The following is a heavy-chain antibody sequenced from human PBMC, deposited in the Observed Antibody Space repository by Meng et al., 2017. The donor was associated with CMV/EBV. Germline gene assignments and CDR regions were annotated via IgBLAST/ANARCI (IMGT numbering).Heavy chain of an antibody. CDR2: IRYDGSNK. CDR1: GFTFSTFG. Sequence: GGSLRLSCAASGFTFSTFGMHWVRQAPGKGLEWVAFIRYDGSNKYYADSVKGRFTISRDNSKNTLYLQMNSLRTEDTAVYYCAKARSSTSYRTYYFDYWGQGTLVTVSS. V-gene: IGHV3-30*02. D-gene: IGHD2-2*01. J-gene: IGHJ4*02. CDR3: AKARSSTSYRTYYFDY.